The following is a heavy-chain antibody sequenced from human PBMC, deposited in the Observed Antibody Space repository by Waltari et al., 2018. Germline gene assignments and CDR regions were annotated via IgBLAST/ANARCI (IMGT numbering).Heavy chain of an antibody. V-gene: IGHV4-39*01. Sequence: QPQLQESGPGLVTPSDTLSLACTISGVSLGSSNYYWGCLRQPPGQGLEWIGSIYYSGSTFYNPSLESRVAIYIDTSKNQFSLKLTSVTAADTAVYYCATSGYQLLNWFDPWGRGTLVTVSS. CDR3: ATSGYQLLNWFDP. J-gene: IGHJ5*02. CDR1: GVSLGSSNYY. D-gene: IGHD2-2*01. CDR2: IYYSGST.